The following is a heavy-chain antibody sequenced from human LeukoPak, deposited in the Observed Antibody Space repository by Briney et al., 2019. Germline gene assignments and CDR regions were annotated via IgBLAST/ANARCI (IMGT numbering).Heavy chain of an antibody. V-gene: IGHV3-48*02. CDR3: ARASFDY. Sequence: PGGSLRLSCAASGFTLSRFSMHWVRQAPGKGLEWLSYISSSSSTIYYADSVKGRFTISRDNAKNSLYLQMSSLRDEDTAVYYCARASFDYWGQGTLVTVSS. CDR2: ISSSSSTI. CDR1: GFTLSRFS. J-gene: IGHJ4*02.